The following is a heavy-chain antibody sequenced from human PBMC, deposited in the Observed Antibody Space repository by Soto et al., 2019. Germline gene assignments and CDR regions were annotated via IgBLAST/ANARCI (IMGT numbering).Heavy chain of an antibody. D-gene: IGHD1-1*01. CDR3: AREEVEGYFDY. J-gene: IGHJ4*02. CDR2: IYYSGST. V-gene: IGHV4-59*01. CDR1: GGSIGGYD. Sequence: LETLCLTCSVSGGSIGGYDGSWIRQPPGKGLEWIGYIYYSGSTNYNPSLKSRVTISVDTSKNQFSLKLSSVTAADTAVYYCAREEVEGYFDYWGQGTLVTVSS.